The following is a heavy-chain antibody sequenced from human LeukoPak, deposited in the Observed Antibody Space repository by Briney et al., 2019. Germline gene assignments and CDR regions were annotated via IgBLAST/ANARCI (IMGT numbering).Heavy chain of an antibody. V-gene: IGHV4-39*07. Sequence: SETLSLTCTVSGGSISSSSYYWGWIRQPPGKGLEWIGSIYYSGSTYYNPSLKSRVIISVDTSKNQFSLKLSSVTAADTAVYYCARVRGSGIAAAGTGDYFDYWGQGTLVTVSS. J-gene: IGHJ4*02. D-gene: IGHD6-13*01. CDR1: GGSISSSSYY. CDR2: IYYSGST. CDR3: ARVRGSGIAAAGTGDYFDY.